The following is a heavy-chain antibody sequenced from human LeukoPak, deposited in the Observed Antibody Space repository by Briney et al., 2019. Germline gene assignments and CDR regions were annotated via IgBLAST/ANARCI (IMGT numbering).Heavy chain of an antibody. D-gene: IGHD6-13*01. V-gene: IGHV4-59*01. CDR1: GGSISSYY. Sequence: SETLSLTCTVSGGSISSYYWSWIRQPPGKGLEWIGYIYYSGTTNYNPSLKSRVTISVDTSKNQFSLKLSSVTAADTAVYYCARGVYIAAAQYGYWGQGTLVNVS. CDR3: ARGVYIAAAQYGY. J-gene: IGHJ4*02. CDR2: IYYSGTT.